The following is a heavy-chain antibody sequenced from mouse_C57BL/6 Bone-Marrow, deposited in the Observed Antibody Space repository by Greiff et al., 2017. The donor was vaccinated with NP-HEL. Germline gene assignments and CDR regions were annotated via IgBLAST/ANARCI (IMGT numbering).Heavy chain of an antibody. J-gene: IGHJ3*01. CDR2: IDPSDSYT. D-gene: IGHD1-1*01. Sequence: QVQLQQPGAELVKPGASVKLSCKASGYTFTSYWMQWVKQRPGQGLEWIGEIDPSDSYTNYNQKFKGKATLTVDTSSSTAYMQPSSLTSEDSAVYYCTRFDYYGSSYSWFAYWGQGTLVTVSA. CDR3: TRFDYYGSSYSWFAY. V-gene: IGHV1-50*01. CDR1: GYTFTSYW.